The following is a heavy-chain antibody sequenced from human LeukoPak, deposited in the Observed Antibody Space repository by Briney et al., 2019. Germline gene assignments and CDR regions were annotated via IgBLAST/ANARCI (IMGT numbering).Heavy chain of an antibody. CDR2: ISYDGSNK. CDR1: GFTFSSYA. CDR3: ARDLAYGGNSWSAFDI. V-gene: IGHV3-30-3*01. Sequence: GGSLRLSCAASGFTFSSYAMHWVRQAPGKGLEWVAVISYDGSNKYYADSVKGRFTISRDNSKNTLYLQMNSLRAEDTAVYYCARDLAYGGNSWSAFDIWGHGTMVTVSS. D-gene: IGHD4-23*01. J-gene: IGHJ3*02.